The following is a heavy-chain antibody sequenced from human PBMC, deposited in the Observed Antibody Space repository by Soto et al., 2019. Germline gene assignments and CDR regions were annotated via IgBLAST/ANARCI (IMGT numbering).Heavy chain of an antibody. Sequence: SETLSLTCTVSGGSISSYYWSWIRQPAGKGLEWIGRIYTSGSTNYNPSLKSRVTMSVDTSKNQFSLKLSSVTAADTAVYYCAREGGGIPYDFWSGYRYWGQGTLVTVSS. CDR3: AREGGGIPYDFWSGYRY. CDR1: GGSISSYY. V-gene: IGHV4-4*07. CDR2: IYTSGST. J-gene: IGHJ4*02. D-gene: IGHD3-3*01.